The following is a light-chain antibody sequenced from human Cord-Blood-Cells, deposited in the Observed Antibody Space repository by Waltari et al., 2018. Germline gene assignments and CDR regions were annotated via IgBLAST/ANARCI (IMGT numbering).Light chain of an antibody. Sequence: DIVMTQSPDSLAVSLGERATINCKSSQSVLYRSNNKNYLAWYQQKPGQPPKLLIYWASTRESGVPDRFSGSGSGTDFTRTISSLQAEDVAVYYCQQYYSTPYTFGQGTKLEFK. CDR1: QSVLYRSNNKNY. V-gene: IGKV4-1*01. CDR2: WAS. J-gene: IGKJ2*01. CDR3: QQYYSTPYT.